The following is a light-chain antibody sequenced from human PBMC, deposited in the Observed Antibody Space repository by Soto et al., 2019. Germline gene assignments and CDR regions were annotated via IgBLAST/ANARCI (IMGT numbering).Light chain of an antibody. V-gene: IGLV2-18*02. CDR1: NTDIGGYNR. J-gene: IGLJ1*01. CDR3: SSYTISSTYV. Sequence: QSALAQPDSVSGYLGESITISCTGTNTDIGGYNRVSWYQQPPGTAPKLMIYDVNNRPSGVPDRFSGSKSGNTASLTISGLQAEDEADYYCSSYTISSTYVFGTGTKVTVL. CDR2: DVN.